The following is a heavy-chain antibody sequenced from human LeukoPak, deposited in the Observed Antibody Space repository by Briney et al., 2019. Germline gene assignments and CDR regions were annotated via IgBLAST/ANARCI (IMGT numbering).Heavy chain of an antibody. CDR3: AREGYSSGWFYFDY. CDR2: ISSNGVST. D-gene: IGHD6-19*01. J-gene: IGHJ4*02. Sequence: GGSLRLSCEASGFTFSSYAMHWVRQAPGKGLEYVSAISSNGVSTYYANSVKGRFTISRDNSKNTLYLQMGSLRAEDMAVYYCAREGYSSGWFYFDYWAREPWSPSPQ. V-gene: IGHV3-64*01. CDR1: GFTFSSYA.